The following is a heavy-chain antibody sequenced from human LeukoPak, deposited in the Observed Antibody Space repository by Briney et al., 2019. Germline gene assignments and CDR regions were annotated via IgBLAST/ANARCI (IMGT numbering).Heavy chain of an antibody. CDR1: GGSISSGGYY. J-gene: IGHJ3*02. D-gene: IGHD3-22*01. Sequence: SETLSLTCTVSGGSISSGGYYWSWIRQPPGKGLEGIGYTYYSGSTYYNPSLKSRVTISVDTSKNQFSLKLSSVTAADTAVYYCARVPFDYYDSDDYYYHDAFDIWGQGTMVTVSS. V-gene: IGHV4-31*03. CDR3: ARVPFDYYDSDDYYYHDAFDI. CDR2: TYYSGST.